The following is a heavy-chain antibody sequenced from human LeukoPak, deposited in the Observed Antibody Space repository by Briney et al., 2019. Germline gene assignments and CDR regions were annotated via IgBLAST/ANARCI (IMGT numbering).Heavy chain of an antibody. CDR3: ARVGGVAGRAFDY. V-gene: IGHV3-74*03. D-gene: IGHD6-19*01. J-gene: IGHJ4*02. CDR2: MKSDGSSI. Sequence: PGGSLRLSCAASGFTFSSYWMHWVRQAPGKGLMWVSRMKSDGSSIKYPDSVKGRFTISRDNAKNTLYLQMNSLRAEDTAVYYCARVGGVAGRAFDYWGQGTLVSVSS. CDR1: GFTFSSYW.